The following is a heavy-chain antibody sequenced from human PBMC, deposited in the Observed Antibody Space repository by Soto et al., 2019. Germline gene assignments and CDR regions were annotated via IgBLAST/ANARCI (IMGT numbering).Heavy chain of an antibody. CDR1: GGSISSSSYY. V-gene: IGHV4-39*01. CDR3: ARYYYDSSGSFDP. CDR2: IYYSGSS. Sequence: SETLSLTCTVSGGSISSSSYYWGWIRQPPGKGLEWIGSIYYSGSSDYNTSLKSRVTISVDTSKNQFSLKLSSVTAADTAVYYCARYYYDSSGSFDPWGQGTLVTVSS. D-gene: IGHD3-22*01. J-gene: IGHJ5*02.